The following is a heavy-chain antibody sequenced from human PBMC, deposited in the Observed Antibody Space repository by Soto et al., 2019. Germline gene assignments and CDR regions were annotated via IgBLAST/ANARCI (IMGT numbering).Heavy chain of an antibody. V-gene: IGHV1-69*13. J-gene: IGHJ6*02. D-gene: IGHD5-18*01. CDR2: IIPIFGTA. CDR3: ARVGGYSYEGVLPYYYYGMDV. CDR1: GGTFSSYA. Sequence: ASVKVSCKASGGTFSSYAISWVRQAPGQGLEWMGGIIPIFGTANYAQKFQGRITITADESTSTAYMELSSLRSEDTAVYYCARVGGYSYEGVLPYYYYGMDVWGQGTTVTVSS.